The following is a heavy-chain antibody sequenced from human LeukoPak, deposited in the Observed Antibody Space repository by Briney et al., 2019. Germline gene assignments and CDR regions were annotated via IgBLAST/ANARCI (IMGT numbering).Heavy chain of an antibody. J-gene: IGHJ4*02. Sequence: ASVKVSCKASGYTFTGYYMHWVRQAPGQGLEWMGWINPNSGVTNYAQKFQGRVTMTRDTSISTAYMELSRLRSDDTAVYYCARGSGVVTAPDDYWGQGTLVTVSS. V-gene: IGHV1-2*02. CDR2: INPNSGVT. CDR1: GYTFTGYY. CDR3: ARGSGVVTAPDDY. D-gene: IGHD2-21*02.